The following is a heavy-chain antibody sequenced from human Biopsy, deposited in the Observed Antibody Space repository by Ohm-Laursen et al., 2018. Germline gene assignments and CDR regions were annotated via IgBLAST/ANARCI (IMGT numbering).Heavy chain of an antibody. Sequence: SSVKVSCKAPGGTFSNYGVNWVRQAPGQGLEWLGGNIPILGTGNYAQKFQDRVTVAADTSTSTATMELRSLRSDDTAVYYCATKLTGYFHYWGQGTLVIVSS. CDR2: NIPILGTG. J-gene: IGHJ4*02. CDR1: GGTFSNYG. V-gene: IGHV1-69*06. D-gene: IGHD3-9*01. CDR3: ATKLTGYFHY.